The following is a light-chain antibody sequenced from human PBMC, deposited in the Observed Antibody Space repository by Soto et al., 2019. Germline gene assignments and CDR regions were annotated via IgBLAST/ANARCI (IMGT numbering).Light chain of an antibody. V-gene: IGKV1-39*01. CDR1: QGIIRY. Sequence: DLQMTQSPSSLTASVGDRVTITCRASQGIIRYLNWYQQKPGKAPKLLIYAASSLQSGVPSRFSGSGSGTDFTLSISSLQPEDFATYFCQQSYSGPLTFGRGTKVE. CDR2: AAS. CDR3: QQSYSGPLT. J-gene: IGKJ4*02.